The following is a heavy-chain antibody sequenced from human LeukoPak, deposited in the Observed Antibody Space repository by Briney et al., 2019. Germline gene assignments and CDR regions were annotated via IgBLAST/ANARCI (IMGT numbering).Heavy chain of an antibody. CDR3: ARDIEGNTYDYYGSGSYSPGFDY. Sequence: SETLSLTCTVSGGSISSSSYYWGWIRQPPGKGLEWIGSIYYSGSTYYNPSLKSRVTISVDTSKNQFSLKLSSVTAADTAVYYCARDIEGNTYDYYGSGSYSPGFDYWGQGTLVTVSS. J-gene: IGHJ4*02. V-gene: IGHV4-39*07. CDR2: IYYSGST. D-gene: IGHD3-10*01. CDR1: GGSISSSSYY.